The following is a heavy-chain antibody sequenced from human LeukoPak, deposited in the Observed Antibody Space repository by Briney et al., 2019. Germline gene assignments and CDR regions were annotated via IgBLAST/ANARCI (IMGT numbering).Heavy chain of an antibody. Sequence: PGGSLRLSCAASGFTFSDYYMSWIRQAPGKGLEWVSYISSSGSTIYYADSVKGRFTISRDNAKNSLYLQMNSLRAEDTAVYYCAKDMEEYDRSAYPLDCWGQGTLVTISS. CDR2: ISSSGSTI. J-gene: IGHJ4*02. V-gene: IGHV3-11*01. D-gene: IGHD3-22*01. CDR1: GFTFSDYY. CDR3: AKDMEEYDRSAYPLDC.